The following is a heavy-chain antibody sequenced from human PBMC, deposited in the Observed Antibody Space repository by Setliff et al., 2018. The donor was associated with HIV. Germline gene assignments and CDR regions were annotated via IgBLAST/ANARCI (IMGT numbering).Heavy chain of an antibody. Sequence: ASVMVSCKASGYTFTDYYIHWVRQAPGQGLEWMGRINPNSGGTNYVQKFQGRVTMTRDRSVSTAYMELSRLRSDDTGVYYCASKVHCTNGVCLDAFDIWGQGTTVTVSS. J-gene: IGHJ3*02. D-gene: IGHD2-8*01. V-gene: IGHV1-2*05. CDR3: ASKVHCTNGVCLDAFDI. CDR2: INPNSGGT. CDR1: GYTFTDYY.